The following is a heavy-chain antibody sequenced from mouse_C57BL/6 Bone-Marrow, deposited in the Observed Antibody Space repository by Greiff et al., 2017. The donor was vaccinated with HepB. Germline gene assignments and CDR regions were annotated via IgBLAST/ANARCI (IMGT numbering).Heavy chain of an antibody. Sequence: VKLMESGAELARPGASVKMSCKASGYTFTSYTMHWVKQRPGQGLEWIGYINPSSGYTKYNQKFKDKATLTADKSSSTAYMQLSSLTSEDSAVYYCARELFDYWGQGTTLTVSS. V-gene: IGHV1-4*01. CDR3: ARELFDY. CDR1: GYTFTSYT. CDR2: INPSSGYT. D-gene: IGHD1-3*01. J-gene: IGHJ2*01.